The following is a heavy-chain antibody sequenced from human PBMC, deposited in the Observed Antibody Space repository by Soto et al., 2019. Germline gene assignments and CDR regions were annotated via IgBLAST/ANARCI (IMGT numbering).Heavy chain of an antibody. Sequence: ASVKVSCKVSGYTLTELSMHWVRQAPGKGLEWMGGFDPEDGETIYAQKFQGRVTMTEDTSTDTAYMELSSLRSEDTAVYYCATGPRVRGVPNLCHLDYWGQGTLVTVSS. J-gene: IGHJ4*02. V-gene: IGHV1-24*01. CDR1: GYTLTELS. D-gene: IGHD3-10*01. CDR3: ATGPRVRGVPNLCHLDY. CDR2: FDPEDGET.